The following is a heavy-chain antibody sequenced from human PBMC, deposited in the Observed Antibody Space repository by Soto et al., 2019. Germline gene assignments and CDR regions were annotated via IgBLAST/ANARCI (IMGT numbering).Heavy chain of an antibody. Sequence: PSETLSLTCTVSGGSISSGGYYWSWIRQHPGKGLEWIGYIYYSGSTYYNPSLKSRVTISVDTSKNQFSLKLSSVTAADTAVYYCARDQYGDYETYFDYWGQGTLVTVS. D-gene: IGHD4-17*01. CDR3: ARDQYGDYETYFDY. J-gene: IGHJ4*02. CDR1: GGSISSGGYY. V-gene: IGHV4-31*03. CDR2: IYYSGST.